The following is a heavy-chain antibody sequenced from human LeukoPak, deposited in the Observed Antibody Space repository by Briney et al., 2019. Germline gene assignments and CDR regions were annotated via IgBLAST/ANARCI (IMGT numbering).Heavy chain of an antibody. CDR1: GFTFSSYW. CDR2: IKQDGSEK. J-gene: IGHJ4*02. Sequence: GGSLRLSCAASGFTFSSYWMSWVRQAPGKGLEWVANIKQDGSEKYYVDSVKGRFTISRDNAKNSLYLQMNSLRAEDTAVYYCARGGSYFEEYFDYWGQGTLVTVSS. V-gene: IGHV3-7*01. CDR3: ARGGSYFEEYFDY. D-gene: IGHD1-26*01.